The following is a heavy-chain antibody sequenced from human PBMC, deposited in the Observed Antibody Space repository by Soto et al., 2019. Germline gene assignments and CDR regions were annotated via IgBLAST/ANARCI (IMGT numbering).Heavy chain of an antibody. Sequence: QVQLQESGPGLVRPSETLSLTCTVSGGSISNGGYFYSWIRQNPGMGLEWIGHIFYRGTTFYNPSLKSRVVISVDTSKNQFSLDLNSVTAADTAVYFCARFDYGDSLNWFDPWGQGTLVTVSS. V-gene: IGHV4-31*03. CDR3: ARFDYGDSLNWFDP. CDR1: GGSISNGGYF. D-gene: IGHD4-17*01. J-gene: IGHJ5*02. CDR2: IFYRGTT.